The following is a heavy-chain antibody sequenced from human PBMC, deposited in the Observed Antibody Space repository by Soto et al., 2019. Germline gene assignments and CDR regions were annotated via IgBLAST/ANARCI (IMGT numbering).Heavy chain of an antibody. J-gene: IGHJ3*01. Sequence: EVQLVESGGGLVKPGGSLRLSCAASGFTFSSYSMNWVRQAPGKGLEWVSSISSGSDYIFYADSVKGRFTISRDNAKNSLFLQLNSLTAEDTALYSCARSPVGDAFNVWGQGTVVTVSS. V-gene: IGHV3-21*01. CDR3: ARSPVGDAFNV. CDR1: GFTFSSYS. CDR2: ISSGSDYI.